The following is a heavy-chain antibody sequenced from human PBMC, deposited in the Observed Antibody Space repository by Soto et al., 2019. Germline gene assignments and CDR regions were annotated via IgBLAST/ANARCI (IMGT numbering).Heavy chain of an antibody. CDR1: GFTFYNYA. CDR2: ISGGGDGT. D-gene: IGHD2-8*01. Sequence: EVQLLESGGGLVRPGGSLRLSCAASGFTFYNYAMNWVRQAPGKGLEWVSTISGGGDGTYYADSVKGRFTISRDNSRNTVYLQMNSLSDEDTAVYDCAKKGLGSLATYCTTGDCHYAFDVWGQGTLVTVSS. J-gene: IGHJ3*01. V-gene: IGHV3-23*01. CDR3: AKKGLGSLATYCTTGDCHYAFDV.